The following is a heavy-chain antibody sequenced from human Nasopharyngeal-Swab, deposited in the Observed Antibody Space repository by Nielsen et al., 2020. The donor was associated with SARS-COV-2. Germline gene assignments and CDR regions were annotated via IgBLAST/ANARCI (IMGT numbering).Heavy chain of an antibody. CDR3: ARGRRYFDWLLYASYYFDY. D-gene: IGHD3-9*01. J-gene: IGHJ4*02. CDR1: GGSFSGYY. Sequence: SETLSLTCAVYGGSFSGYYWSWIRQPPGKGREWIGEINHSGSTNYNPSLKSRVTISVDTSKNQFSLKLSSVTAADTAVYYCARGRRYFDWLLYASYYFDYWGQGTLVTVSS. CDR2: INHSGST. V-gene: IGHV4-34*01.